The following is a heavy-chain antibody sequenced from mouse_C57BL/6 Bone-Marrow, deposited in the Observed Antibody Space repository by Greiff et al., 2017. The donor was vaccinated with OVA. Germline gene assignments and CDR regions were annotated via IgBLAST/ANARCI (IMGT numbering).Heavy chain of an antibody. V-gene: IGHV1-69*01. CDR2: IDPSDSYT. CDR3: ARRGYGSEDY. D-gene: IGHD1-1*01. CDR1: GYTFTSYW. Sequence: VQLQQSGAELVMPGASVKLSCKASGYTFTSYWMHWVKQRPGQGLEWIGEIDPSDSYTNYNQKFKGKSTLTVDKSSSTAYMQLSSLTSEDSAVYYCARRGYGSEDYWGQGTTLTVSS. J-gene: IGHJ2*01.